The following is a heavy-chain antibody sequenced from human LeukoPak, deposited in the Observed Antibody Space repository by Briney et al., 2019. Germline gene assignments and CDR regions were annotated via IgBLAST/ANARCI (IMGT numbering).Heavy chain of an antibody. J-gene: IGHJ4*02. D-gene: IGHD6-19*01. CDR1: GFTFSSYA. CDR3: AKELQWLVLYFDY. CDR2: ISGSGGST. V-gene: IGHV3-23*01. Sequence: GGSLGLSCAASGFTFSSYAMSWVRQAPGKGLEWVSAISGSGGSTYYADSVKGRFTISRDNSKNTLYLQTNSLRAEDTAVYYCAKELQWLVLYFDYWGQGTLVTVSS.